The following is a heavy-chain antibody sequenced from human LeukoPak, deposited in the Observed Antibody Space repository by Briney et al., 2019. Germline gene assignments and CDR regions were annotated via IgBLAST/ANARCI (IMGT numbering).Heavy chain of an antibody. V-gene: IGHV1-2*02. Sequence: ASVKVSCKASGYTFTGYYMHWVRQAPGQGLEWMGWINPNSGGTNYAQKFQGRVTMTRDTSISTAYMELSRLRSEDTAVYYCASASEGYSSGWHGGAHVFDYWGQGTLVTVSS. D-gene: IGHD6-19*01. CDR1: GYTFTGYY. CDR3: ASASEGYSSGWHGGAHVFDY. CDR2: INPNSGGT. J-gene: IGHJ4*02.